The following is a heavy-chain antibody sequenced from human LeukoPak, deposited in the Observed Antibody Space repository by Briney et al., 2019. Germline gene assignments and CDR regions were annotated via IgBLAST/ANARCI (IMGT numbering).Heavy chain of an antibody. CDR1: GFTFSSYA. J-gene: IGHJ4*02. Sequence: GGSLRLSCAASGFTFSSYAMHWVRQAPGKGLEYVSAISSNGGSTYYADSVKGRFTISRDNAKNSLYLRMNSLRAEDTAVYYCARDFFVSGSYYNAGYWGQGTLVTVSS. CDR2: ISSNGGST. V-gene: IGHV3-64*04. CDR3: ARDFFVSGSYYNAGY. D-gene: IGHD3-10*01.